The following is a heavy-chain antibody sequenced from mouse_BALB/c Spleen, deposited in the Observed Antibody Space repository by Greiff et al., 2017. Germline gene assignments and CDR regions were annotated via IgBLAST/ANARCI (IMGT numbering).Heavy chain of an antibody. CDR2: IWSGGST. V-gene: IGHV2-2*02. Sequence: VQGVESGPGLVQPSQSLSITCTVSGFSLTSYGVHWVRQSPGKGLEWLGVIWSGGSTDYNAAFISRLSISKDNSKSQVFFKMNSLQANDTAIYYCARGGRYYAMDYWGQGTSVTVSS. CDR1: GFSLTSYG. CDR3: ARGGRYYAMDY. D-gene: IGHD3-3*01. J-gene: IGHJ4*01.